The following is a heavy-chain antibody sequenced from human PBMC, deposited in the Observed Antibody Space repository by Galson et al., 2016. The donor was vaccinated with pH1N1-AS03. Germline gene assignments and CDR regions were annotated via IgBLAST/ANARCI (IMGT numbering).Heavy chain of an antibody. Sequence: PALVKPTQTLTLTCTFSGFSITTSGVRMTWIRQPPGTALEWLGRIDSNDEKFYSTSLKTRLTISRDLSNNQLVLTMTHMDPVDTGTYYCARIRLWNTGLDVWGQGTTVTVSS. CDR2: IDSNDEK. CDR3: ARIRLWNTGLDV. J-gene: IGHJ6*02. CDR1: GFSITTSGVR. D-gene: IGHD1/OR15-1a*01. V-gene: IGHV2-70*04.